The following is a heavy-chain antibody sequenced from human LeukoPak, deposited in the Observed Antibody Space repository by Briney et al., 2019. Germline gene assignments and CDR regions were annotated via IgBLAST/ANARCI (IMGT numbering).Heavy chain of an antibody. V-gene: IGHV3-53*01. CDR2: IYSGGST. CDR1: GFTVNSNY. CDR3: ARVATTGGSHPDFDY. D-gene: IGHD1-26*01. J-gene: IGHJ4*02. Sequence: GGSLRLSCAASGFTVNSNYMSWVRQAPGKGLEWVSVIYSGGSTYYADSVKGRFTISRDNSKNTLYLQMNSLRAEDTAVYYCARVATTGGSHPDFDYWGQGTLVTVSS.